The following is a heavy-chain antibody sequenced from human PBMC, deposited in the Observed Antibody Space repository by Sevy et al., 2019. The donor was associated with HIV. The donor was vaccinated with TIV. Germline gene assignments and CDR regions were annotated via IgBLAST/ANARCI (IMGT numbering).Heavy chain of an antibody. D-gene: IGHD3-22*01. CDR3: AHALGYYDSSGYLH. V-gene: IGHV2-5*01. CDR2: IYWNDDK. J-gene: IGHJ4*02. Sequence: SGPTLVKPTQTLTLTCTFSGFSFSTSGVGVGWIRQPPGKALEWLTLIYWNDDKHYSPSLKSRLTITKDTPKNQVVLTMTNMDPVDTATYYCAHALGYYDSSGYLHWGQGTPVTVSS. CDR1: GFSFSTSGVG.